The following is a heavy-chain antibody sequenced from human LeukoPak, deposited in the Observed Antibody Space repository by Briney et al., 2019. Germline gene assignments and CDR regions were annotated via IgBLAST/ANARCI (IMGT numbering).Heavy chain of an antibody. CDR2: IYYSGST. CDR1: GVSISSHY. J-gene: IGHJ2*01. Sequence: RASETLSLTCTVSGVSISSHYWGWIRQPPGKGREWLGYIYYSGSTNYNPSLKSRVTISVDTSKTQFSLKLSSVTAADTAVYYCARNGWDYYDSSGYRWYFDLWGRGTLVTVSS. D-gene: IGHD3-22*01. CDR3: ARNGWDYYDSSGYRWYFDL. V-gene: IGHV4-59*11.